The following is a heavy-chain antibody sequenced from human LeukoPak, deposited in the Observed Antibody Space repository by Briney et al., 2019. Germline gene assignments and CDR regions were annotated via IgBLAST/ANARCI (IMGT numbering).Heavy chain of an antibody. Sequence: GGSLRLSCAASGFTFDDYGMNWVRQAPGKRLEWVSGINWNGGSTAYADSVKGRFTISRDNAKNSLYLQMSSLRAEDTAFYYCARDIAAAGPYYFDYWGQGTLVTVSS. D-gene: IGHD6-13*01. CDR2: INWNGGST. V-gene: IGHV3-20*04. CDR1: GFTFDDYG. CDR3: ARDIAAAGPYYFDY. J-gene: IGHJ4*02.